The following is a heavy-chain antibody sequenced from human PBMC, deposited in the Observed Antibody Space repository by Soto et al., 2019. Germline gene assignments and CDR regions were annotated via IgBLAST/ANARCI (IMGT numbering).Heavy chain of an antibody. V-gene: IGHV3-23*01. CDR1: GFTFSIDS. D-gene: IGHD6-19*01. Sequence: LXLSWAASGFTFSIDSMSWVRPAPGKGLEWVSAISSGGGNKYFADSVKGRFTISRDNSKNRLYLQMNSLRAEDTAVYYCAKATRVAGTRFDYWGQGTLGTVSS. J-gene: IGHJ4*02. CDR3: AKATRVAGTRFDY. CDR2: ISSGGGNK.